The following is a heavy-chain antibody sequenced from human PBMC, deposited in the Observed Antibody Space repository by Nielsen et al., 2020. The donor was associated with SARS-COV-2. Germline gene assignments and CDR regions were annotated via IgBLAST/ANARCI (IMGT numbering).Heavy chain of an antibody. D-gene: IGHD2-2*01. Sequence: GESLKISCAASGFTFSSYAMHWVSQAPGKGLEYVSAISSNGGSTYYANSVKGRFTISRDNSKNTLYLQMGSLRAEDMAVYYCARDKPYCSSTSCSPYYYYGMDVWGQGTTVTVSS. V-gene: IGHV3-64*01. CDR3: ARDKPYCSSTSCSPYYYYGMDV. CDR2: ISSNGGST. CDR1: GFTFSSYA. J-gene: IGHJ6*02.